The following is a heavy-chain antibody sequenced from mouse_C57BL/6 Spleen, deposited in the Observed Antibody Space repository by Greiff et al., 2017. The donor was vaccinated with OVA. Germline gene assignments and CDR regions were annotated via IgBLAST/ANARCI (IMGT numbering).Heavy chain of an antibody. CDR1: GYAFSSSG. Sequence: QVQLQQSGPELVKPGASVKISCKASGYAFSSSGMNWVKQRPGKGLEWMGRIYPGGGETNYHGRFKGKATLTADKSSSTAYMQLSSLTSEDSAVYFCATHNYGSSCYCAMDYWGQGTSVTVSS. CDR2: IYPGGGET. D-gene: IGHD1-1*01. J-gene: IGHJ4*01. V-gene: IGHV1-82*01. CDR3: ATHNYGSSCYCAMDY.